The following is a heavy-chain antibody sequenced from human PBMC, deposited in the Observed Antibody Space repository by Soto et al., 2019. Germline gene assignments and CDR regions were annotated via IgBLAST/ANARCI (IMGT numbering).Heavy chain of an antibody. V-gene: IGHV4-59*08. CDR3: ARQPSRVTPINYFDY. Sequence: PSETLSLTCTVSGGSISSYYWSWIRQPPGKGLEWIGYIYYSGSTNYNPSLKSRVTISVDTSKNQFSLKLSSVTAADTAVYYCARQPSRVTPINYFDYWGQGTLVTVSS. D-gene: IGHD2-2*01. CDR2: IYYSGST. J-gene: IGHJ4*02. CDR1: GGSISSYY.